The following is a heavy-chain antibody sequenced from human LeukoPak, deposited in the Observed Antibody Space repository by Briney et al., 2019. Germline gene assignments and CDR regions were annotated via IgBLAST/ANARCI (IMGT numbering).Heavy chain of an antibody. V-gene: IGHV3-23*01. CDR3: ARCMVLRQGWCNWFDP. Sequence: GGSLRLSCEACGFALRKYAMSWLRRAPGKGLEWVSSVKSLGDKHYADSVKGRFTISRDNSEDTVYLQMNSLRVEDTAIYFCARCMVLRQGWCNWFDPWGQGTLVTVSS. D-gene: IGHD2-8*01. CDR1: GFALRKYA. J-gene: IGHJ5*02. CDR2: VKSLGDK.